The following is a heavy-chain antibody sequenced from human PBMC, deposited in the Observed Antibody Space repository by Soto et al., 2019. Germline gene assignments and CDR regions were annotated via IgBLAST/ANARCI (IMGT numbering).Heavy chain of an antibody. CDR2: IIPIFDIA. D-gene: IGHD5-18*01. J-gene: IGHJ6*02. CDR3: ARRGYSYGYYYYGMDV. V-gene: IGHV1-69*13. Sequence: SVKVSCKVSGGTFRTYGIIWVRQAPGQGLEWMGRIIPIFDIANYAQKFQGRVTITADESTSTAYMELSSLRSEDTAVYYCARRGYSYGYYYYGMDVWGQGTTVTVSS. CDR1: GGTFRTYG.